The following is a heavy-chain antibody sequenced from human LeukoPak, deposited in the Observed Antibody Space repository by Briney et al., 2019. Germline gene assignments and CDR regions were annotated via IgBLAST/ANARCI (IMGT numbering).Heavy chain of an antibody. V-gene: IGHV3-43*01. J-gene: IGHJ6*04. D-gene: IGHD6-13*01. CDR2: ISWDGGST. CDR3: AKDLSIAAAGDHSLDA. Sequence: AGGSLRLSCAASGFTFDDYTMHWVRQAPGKGLEWVSLISWDGGSTYYADSVKGRFTISRDNSKNSLYLQLNSLRTEDTALYYCAKDLSIAAAGDHSLDAWGKGTTVTVSS. CDR1: GFTFDDYT.